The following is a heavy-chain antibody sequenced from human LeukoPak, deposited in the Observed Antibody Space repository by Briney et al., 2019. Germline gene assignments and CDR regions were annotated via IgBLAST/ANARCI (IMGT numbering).Heavy chain of an antibody. CDR3: ARDAPLDV. CDR2: IKQDGSEK. V-gene: IGHV3-7*04. J-gene: IGHJ6*02. Sequence: GRSLRLSCAASGFTFSSYAMHWVRQAPGKGLEWVANIKQDGSEKYYVDSVKGRFTISRDNAKNSLYLQMNSLRTEDTAVYYCARDAPLDVWGQGTTVTVSS. CDR1: GFTFSSYA.